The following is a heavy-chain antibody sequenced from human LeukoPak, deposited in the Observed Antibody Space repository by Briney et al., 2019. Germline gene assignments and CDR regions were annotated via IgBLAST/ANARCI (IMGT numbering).Heavy chain of an antibody. CDR3: ARANCSSTSCPDY. D-gene: IGHD2-2*01. Sequence: PGGSLRLSSAASGFTFCSYSMNWVRQGPGKGLEWVSSISSSSYIYYADSVKGRFTISRDNAKNSLYLQMNSLRAEDTAVYYCARANCSSTSCPDYWGQGTLVTVSS. CDR1: GFTFCSYS. V-gene: IGHV3-21*01. CDR2: ISSSSYI. J-gene: IGHJ4*02.